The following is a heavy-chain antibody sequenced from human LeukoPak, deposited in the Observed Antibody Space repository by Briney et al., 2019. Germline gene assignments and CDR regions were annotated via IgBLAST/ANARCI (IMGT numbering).Heavy chain of an antibody. D-gene: IGHD1-1*01. CDR3: ARDPAPATGAFDI. CDR2: IFNSGDT. Sequence: PGGSLRLSCAASGFTISSNYMNWVRQAPGKGLAWVSVIFNSGDTYYADSVKGRFTISRDTSKNTLYLQMNSLRVDDTAVYYCARDPAPATGAFDIWGQGTMVIIS. CDR1: GFTISSNY. V-gene: IGHV3-53*01. J-gene: IGHJ3*02.